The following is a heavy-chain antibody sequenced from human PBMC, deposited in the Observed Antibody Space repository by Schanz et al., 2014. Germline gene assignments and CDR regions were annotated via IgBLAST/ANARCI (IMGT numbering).Heavy chain of an antibody. CDR2: ISRSSSTI. CDR1: AFIFRSYS. J-gene: IGHJ4*02. CDR3: ARDSGSHYLVDY. Sequence: EVQLVESGGGLVQPGGSLRLSCAASAFIFRSYSMHWVRLAPGKGLEWVSYISRSSSTIYYADSVRGRFTISRDNAKNSLYLQMNSLRAEDTAVYYCARDSGSHYLVDYWGQGTLVTVSS. D-gene: IGHD1-26*01. V-gene: IGHV3-48*01.